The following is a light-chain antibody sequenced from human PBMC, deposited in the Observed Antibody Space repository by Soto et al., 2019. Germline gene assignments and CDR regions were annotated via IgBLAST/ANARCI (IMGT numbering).Light chain of an antibody. CDR2: LEGSGSY. Sequence: QSVLTQSSSASASLGSSVKLTCTLSSGHSSYIIAWHQQQQGKAPRSLMKLEGSGSYNKGSGVPDRFSGSSSGADRYLTISNLQFEDEANYYCETWDSNTRVFGGGTKLTVL. V-gene: IGLV4-60*02. J-gene: IGLJ2*01. CDR3: ETWDSNTRV. CDR1: SGHSSYI.